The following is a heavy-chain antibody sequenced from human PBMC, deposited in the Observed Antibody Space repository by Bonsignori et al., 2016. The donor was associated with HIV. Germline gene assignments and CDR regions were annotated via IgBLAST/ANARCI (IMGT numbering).Heavy chain of an antibody. V-gene: IGHV4-39*07. J-gene: IGHJ4*02. Sequence: QLQLQESGPGLVKPSETLSLTCTVSGGSISSNTHYWGWIRQSPRKGLEWIGSIYYSGSTFQNPSLRSRVTMSVDTSKNQFSLKLSSVTAADTAVYFCARDHPVHYFFDSWGQGTLVTVSS. CDR3: ARDHPVHYFFDS. CDR2: IYYSGST. CDR1: GGSISSNTHY.